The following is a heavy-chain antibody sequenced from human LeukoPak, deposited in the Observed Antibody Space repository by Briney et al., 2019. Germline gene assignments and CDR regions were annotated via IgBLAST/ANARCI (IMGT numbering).Heavy chain of an antibody. D-gene: IGHD5-18*01. CDR3: AKTAMVRSPHFDY. Sequence: GGSLRLSCAASGFTFSSHAMHWVRQAPGKGLEWVAVISYDGSNKYYADSVKGRFTISRDNSKNTLYLQMNSLRAEDTAVYYCAKTAMVRSPHFDYWGQGTLVTVSS. CDR1: GFTFSSHA. V-gene: IGHV3-30*04. J-gene: IGHJ4*02. CDR2: ISYDGSNK.